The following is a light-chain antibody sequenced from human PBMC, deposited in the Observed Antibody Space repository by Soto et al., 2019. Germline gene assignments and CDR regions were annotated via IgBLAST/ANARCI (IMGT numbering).Light chain of an antibody. J-gene: IGKJ4*01. CDR3: QQRPHWPLT. CDR2: DVS. CDR1: QSISSH. Sequence: EIVLTQSPATLSLSPGERATLSCRASQSISSHLAWYQQKPGQPPRLLMYDVSNRATDIPARFSGSGSGTDFTLTISSLEPEDFAFYYCQQRPHWPLTFGGGTKVEIK. V-gene: IGKV3-11*01.